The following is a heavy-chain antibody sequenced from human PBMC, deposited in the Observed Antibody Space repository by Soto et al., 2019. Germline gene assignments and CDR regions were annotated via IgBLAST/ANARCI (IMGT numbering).Heavy chain of an antibody. CDR1: GYSFTSYA. CDR3: ARGIPGCKNTGCYSPVLLRDSWNNVPYPRGMDV. Sequence: QVQLVQSGGEVEKPGASVKVSFKASGYSFTSYAIIWVRQAPGQGLEWMEWIRPHNDDTSYAQNLQGTVTMTTDTSTNTAYMELRSLTSDDTAVYYCARGIPGCKNTGCYSPVLLRDSWNNVPYPRGMDVWGQGSAIKVSS. CDR2: IRPHNDDT. J-gene: IGHJ6*02. V-gene: IGHV1-18*01. D-gene: IGHD3-10*01.